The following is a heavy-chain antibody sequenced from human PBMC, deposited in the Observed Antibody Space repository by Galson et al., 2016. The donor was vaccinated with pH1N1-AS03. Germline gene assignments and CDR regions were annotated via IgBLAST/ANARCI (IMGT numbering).Heavy chain of an antibody. Sequence: SVKVSCKASGYSFPTYSFNWVRQAPGQGLEWLGWISAYSGDTHYARKFQGRVTLTTDTSTSTAYMELRSLTSGDTAVHYCARAHYNADYVPDFWGQGTLVTVSS. J-gene: IGHJ4*02. CDR2: ISAYSGDT. CDR3: ARAHYNADYVPDF. V-gene: IGHV1-18*04. CDR1: GYSFPTYS. D-gene: IGHD4-17*01.